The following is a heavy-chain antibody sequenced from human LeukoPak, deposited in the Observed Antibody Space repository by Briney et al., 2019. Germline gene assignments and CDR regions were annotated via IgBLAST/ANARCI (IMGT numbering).Heavy chain of an antibody. J-gene: IGHJ6*02. CDR1: GFTFSSYW. CDR2: VKSDGSST. CDR3: ARDYGRSRDYGMDV. D-gene: IGHD3-10*01. Sequence: GGSLRLSCAASGFTFSSYWMHWVRQAPGKGLVWVSRVKSDGSSTNYADSVKGRFTISRDNAKNTLYLQMNSLRAEDTAMYYCARDYGRSRDYGMDVWGQGTTVTVSS. V-gene: IGHV3-74*01.